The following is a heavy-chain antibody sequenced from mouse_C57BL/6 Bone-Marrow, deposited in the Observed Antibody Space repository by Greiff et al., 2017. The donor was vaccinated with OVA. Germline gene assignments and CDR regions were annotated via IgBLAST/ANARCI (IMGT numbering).Heavy chain of an antibody. CDR3: ARHESNYWYFDV. Sequence: EVKLMESGGGLVQPGGSLKLSCAASGFTFSDYYMYWVRQTPEKRLEWVAYISNGGGSTYYPDTVKGRFTISRDNAKNTLYLQMSRLKSEDTAMYYCARHESNYWYFDVWGTGTTVTVSS. V-gene: IGHV5-12*01. CDR1: GFTFSDYY. J-gene: IGHJ1*03. D-gene: IGHD2-5*01. CDR2: ISNGGGST.